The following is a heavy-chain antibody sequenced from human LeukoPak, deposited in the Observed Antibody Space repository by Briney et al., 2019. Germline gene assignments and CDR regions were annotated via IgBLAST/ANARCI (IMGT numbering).Heavy chain of an antibody. V-gene: IGHV3-23*01. CDR3: AKGAVALTYFDY. CDR2: ISGSGGST. D-gene: IGHD6-19*01. CDR1: GFTFSSYG. Sequence: GGSLRLSCAASGFTFSSYGMSWVRQAPGRGLEWVSAISGSGGSTYYADSVKGRFTISRDNSKNTLYLQMNSLRAEDTAVYYCAKGAVALTYFDYWGQGTLVTVSS. J-gene: IGHJ4*02.